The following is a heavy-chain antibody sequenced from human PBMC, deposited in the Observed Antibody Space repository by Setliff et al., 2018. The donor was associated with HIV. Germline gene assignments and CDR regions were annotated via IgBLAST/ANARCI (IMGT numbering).Heavy chain of an antibody. V-gene: IGHV4-39*01. CDR2: IYYSGST. CDR1: GGSISSSTYY. Sequence: SETLSLTCTVSGGSISSSTYYWGWIRQPPGKGLEWIGSIYYSGSTYYNPSLKSRVTISVDTSKNQFSLNLSSVTAADTAMFYCAGQHTFSSGWYSVAGAFDMWGQGTMVTVSS. J-gene: IGHJ3*02. D-gene: IGHD6-19*01. CDR3: AGQHTFSSGWYSVAGAFDM.